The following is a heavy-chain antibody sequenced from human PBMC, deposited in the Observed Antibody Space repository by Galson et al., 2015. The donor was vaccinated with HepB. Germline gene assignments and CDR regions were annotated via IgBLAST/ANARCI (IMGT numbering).Heavy chain of an antibody. CDR3: ARTNYGDDVFEI. CDR1: GGAINSYY. D-gene: IGHD4-17*01. J-gene: IGHJ3*02. CDR2: IYYSGST. V-gene: IGHV4-59*01. Sequence: SLTCTVSGGAINSYYWSWIRQPPGKGLEWIGYIYYSGSTYYKPSLESRVTISVDTSKNQFSLRLSSVTAADTAVYYCARTNYGDDVFEIWGQGTMVTVSS.